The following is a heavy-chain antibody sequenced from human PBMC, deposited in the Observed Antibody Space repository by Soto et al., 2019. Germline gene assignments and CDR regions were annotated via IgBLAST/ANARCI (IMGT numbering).Heavy chain of an antibody. CDR1: GFTFRWYW. D-gene: IGHD3-16*01. CDR3: ASPRGGL. J-gene: IGHJ4*02. Sequence: EVQLVESGGGLVQPGGSLRLSCAASGFTFRWYWMSWVRQAPGKGLQWVANIKQDGSEKYYVDSVKGRFTISRDKAKNSLYLQMNSLRAEDTAVYYCASPRGGLWGQGTLVTVSS. CDR2: IKQDGSEK. V-gene: IGHV3-7*01.